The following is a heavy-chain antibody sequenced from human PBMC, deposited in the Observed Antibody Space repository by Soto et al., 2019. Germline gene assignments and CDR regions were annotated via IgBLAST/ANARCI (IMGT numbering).Heavy chain of an antibody. D-gene: IGHD5-12*01. J-gene: IGHJ5*02. CDR3: ARHWLPSWFDP. Sequence: QLQLQESGPGLVKPSETLSLTCTVSGGSISSSSYYWGWIRQPPGKGLEWIGSIYYSGSSYYNPSRHSPVTISVDTSKNPFSLKLSSVTAAATAVYYCARHWLPSWFDPWGQGTLVTVSS. CDR1: GGSISSSSYY. V-gene: IGHV4-39*01. CDR2: IYYSGSS.